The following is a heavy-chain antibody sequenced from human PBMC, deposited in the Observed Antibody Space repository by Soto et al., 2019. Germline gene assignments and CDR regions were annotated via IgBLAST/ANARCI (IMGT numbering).Heavy chain of an antibody. CDR1: GGSFSGYY. V-gene: IGHV4-34*01. D-gene: IGHD2-21*01. Sequence: QVQLQQWGAGLLKPSSTLSLTCAVYGGSFSGYYWSWIRQPPGKGLAWIGEINHSGSTNYNPSLKRRVTISVDTYNNQFSLNLSSVTAADTAVYYCARTSPYGQDYSYGMDVWGQGTTVTVSS. CDR2: INHSGST. CDR3: ARTSPYGQDYSYGMDV. J-gene: IGHJ6*02.